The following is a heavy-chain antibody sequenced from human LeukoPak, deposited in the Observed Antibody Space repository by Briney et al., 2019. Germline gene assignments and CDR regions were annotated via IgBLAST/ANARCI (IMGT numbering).Heavy chain of an antibody. J-gene: IGHJ6*03. CDR3: ARAYEEDIVLMVYAIGREGGYYMDV. CDR1: GYTFTSYY. V-gene: IGHV1-46*01. CDR2: INPTGGST. Sequence: ASVKVSCKASGYTFTSYYMHWVRQVPGQGLEWMGLINPTGGSTGYAQKFQGRVTMTRDMSTSTDYMELSSLRSDDTAVYYCARAYEEDIVLMVYAIGREGGYYMDVWGKGTTVTVSS. D-gene: IGHD2-8*01.